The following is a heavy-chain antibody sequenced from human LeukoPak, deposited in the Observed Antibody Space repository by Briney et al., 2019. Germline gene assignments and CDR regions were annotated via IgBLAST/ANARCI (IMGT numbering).Heavy chain of an antibody. CDR3: ARTNHHYYDSSGYSNWFDP. Sequence: SQTLSLTCTVSGGSISSGGYYWSWIRQHPGKGLEWIGYIYYSGSTYYNPSPKSRVTISVDTSKNQFSLKLSSVTAADTAVYYCARTNHHYYDSSGYSNWFDPWGQGTLVTVSS. CDR1: GGSISSGGYY. J-gene: IGHJ5*02. D-gene: IGHD3-22*01. V-gene: IGHV4-31*03. CDR2: IYYSGST.